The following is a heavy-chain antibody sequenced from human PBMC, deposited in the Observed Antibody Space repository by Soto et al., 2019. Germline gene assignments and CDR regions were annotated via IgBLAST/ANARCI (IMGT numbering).Heavy chain of an antibody. Sequence: GGSLRLSCAASGFTFSSYGMHWVRQAPGKGLEWVAVIWYDGSNKYYADSVKGRFTISRDNSKNTLYLQMNSLRAEDTAVYYCARDERDYYGMDVWGQGTTVTVSS. CDR1: GFTFSSYG. CDR3: ARDERDYYGMDV. V-gene: IGHV3-33*01. J-gene: IGHJ6*02. CDR2: IWYDGSNK.